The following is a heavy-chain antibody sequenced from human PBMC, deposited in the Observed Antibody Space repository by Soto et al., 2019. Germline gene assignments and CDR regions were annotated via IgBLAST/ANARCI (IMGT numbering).Heavy chain of an antibody. V-gene: IGHV4-39*01. CDR3: ATTYFFGAGSGY. CDR1: GGSISSSSYY. J-gene: IGHJ4*02. Sequence: QLQLQESGPGLVKPSETLSLTCTVSGGSISSSSYYWGWIRQPPGKGLEWIGSIYYSGSTYYNPSLKSRVTISVDTSRNQFSLKLTSVTAADTAVYSGATTYFFGAGSGYWGQGTLVTVSS. CDR2: IYYSGST. D-gene: IGHD3-10*01.